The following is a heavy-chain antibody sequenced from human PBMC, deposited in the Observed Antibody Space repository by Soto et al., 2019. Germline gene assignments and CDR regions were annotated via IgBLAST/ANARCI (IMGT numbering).Heavy chain of an antibody. Sequence: ASVKVSCQASGYTFTSYYMHWVRQAPGQGLEWIGKINTSGGSTSYAQKFQGRVTMTRDTSTSTVYMELSSLRSEDTAVYYCARAGSSLAFDYWGQGTLVTVSS. V-gene: IGHV1-46*01. D-gene: IGHD6-6*01. CDR3: ARAGSSLAFDY. CDR2: INTSGGST. CDR1: GYTFTSYY. J-gene: IGHJ4*02.